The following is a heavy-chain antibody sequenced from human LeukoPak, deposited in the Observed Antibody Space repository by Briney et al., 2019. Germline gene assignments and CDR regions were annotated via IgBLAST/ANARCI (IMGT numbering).Heavy chain of an antibody. V-gene: IGHV3-21*01. CDR1: GFTFSDYW. D-gene: IGHD2-2*02. Sequence: GGSLRLSCAASGFTFSDYWMTWVRQAPGKGLEWVSSISSSSSYIYYADSVKGRFTISRDNAKNSLYLQMNSLRAEDTAVYYCAALETDCGSTSCYRFMDVWGKGTTVTVSS. CDR2: ISSSSSYI. CDR3: AALETDCGSTSCYRFMDV. J-gene: IGHJ6*03.